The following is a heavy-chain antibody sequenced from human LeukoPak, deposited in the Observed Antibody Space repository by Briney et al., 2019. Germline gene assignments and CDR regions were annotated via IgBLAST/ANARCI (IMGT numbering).Heavy chain of an antibody. D-gene: IGHD3-10*01. J-gene: IGHJ4*02. CDR2: TYYSGST. Sequence: LETLSLTCTVSGGSIRSSSYYWGWIRQPPGKGLEWIGSTYYSGSTYYNPSLESRVTISVDTSKNQFSLKLSSVTAADMAVYYCASAGSYWVDYWGQGTLVTVSS. CDR1: GGSIRSSSYY. CDR3: ASAGSYWVDY. V-gene: IGHV4-39*01.